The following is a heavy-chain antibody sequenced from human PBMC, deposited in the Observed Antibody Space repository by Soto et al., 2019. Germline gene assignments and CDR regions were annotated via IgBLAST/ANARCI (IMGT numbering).Heavy chain of an antibody. D-gene: IGHD6-13*01. CDR3: ARGIAAAGTSLGFDY. Sequence: GASVKVSCKASGGTFSSYAISWVRQAPGQGLEWMGGIIPIFGTANYAQKFQGRVTITADKSTSTAYMELSSLRSEDTAVYYCARGIAAAGTSLGFDYWGQGTLVTVSS. CDR1: GGTFSSYA. J-gene: IGHJ4*02. CDR2: IIPIFGTA. V-gene: IGHV1-69*06.